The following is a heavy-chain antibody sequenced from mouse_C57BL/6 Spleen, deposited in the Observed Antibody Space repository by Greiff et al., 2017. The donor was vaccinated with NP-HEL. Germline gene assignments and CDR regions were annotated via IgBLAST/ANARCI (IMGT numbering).Heavy chain of an antibody. Sequence: DVMLVESGGGLVKPGGSLKLSCAASGFTFSSYTMSWVRQTPEQRLEWVATISGGGGNTYYPDTVKGRFTISRDNAKNTLYLQMSSLRSEDTALYYCARRGDYDDYYAMDYWGQGTSVTVSS. D-gene: IGHD2-4*01. CDR2: ISGGGGNT. V-gene: IGHV5-9*01. CDR3: ARRGDYDDYYAMDY. J-gene: IGHJ4*01. CDR1: GFTFSSYT.